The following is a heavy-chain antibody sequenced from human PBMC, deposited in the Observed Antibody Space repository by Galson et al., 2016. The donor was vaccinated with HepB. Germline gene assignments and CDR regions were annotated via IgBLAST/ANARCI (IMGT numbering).Heavy chain of an antibody. CDR2: FDPEEGEM. CDR1: GYSLTELS. V-gene: IGHV1-24*01. J-gene: IGHJ6*02. CDR3: ATDLTKRGLELQIDYFGLDA. D-gene: IGHD3/OR15-3a*01. Sequence: SVKVSCKVSGYSLTELSMHWVRQVPGKGLEWMGGFDPEEGEMIYAQNLQGRVTMIEDTSTDTAYMELSRLRSEDTAVYFCATDLTKRGLELQIDYFGLDAWGQGTTVIVSS.